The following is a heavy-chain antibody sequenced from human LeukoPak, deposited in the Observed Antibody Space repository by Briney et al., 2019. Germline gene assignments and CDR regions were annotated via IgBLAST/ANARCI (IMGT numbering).Heavy chain of an antibody. Sequence: ASVKVSCKASGGTFSSYAISWVRQAPGQGLEWMGWISAYNGNTNYAQKLQGRVTMTTDTSTSTAYMELRSLRSDDTAVYYCASVSGSYYWFDPWGQGTLVTVSS. V-gene: IGHV1-18*01. CDR2: ISAYNGNT. D-gene: IGHD1-26*01. J-gene: IGHJ5*02. CDR3: ASVSGSYYWFDP. CDR1: GGTFSSYA.